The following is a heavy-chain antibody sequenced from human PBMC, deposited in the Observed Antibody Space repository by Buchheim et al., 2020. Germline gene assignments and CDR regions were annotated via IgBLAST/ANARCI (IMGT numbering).Heavy chain of an antibody. CDR1: GFDFSRYG. CDR2: MSYDGVDE. V-gene: IGHV3-30*03. D-gene: IGHD5-18*01. CDR3: ATKGGYMYGDDAFDV. J-gene: IGHJ3*01. Sequence: QVQLVESGGGVVQPGRSLRLSCVASGFDFSRYGMHWVRQAPGKGLEWVALMSYDGVDEYYSDSVKGRFIISRDKSKNTLSLQMNSLKQEDTAVYYCATKGGYMYGDDAFDVWGQGT.